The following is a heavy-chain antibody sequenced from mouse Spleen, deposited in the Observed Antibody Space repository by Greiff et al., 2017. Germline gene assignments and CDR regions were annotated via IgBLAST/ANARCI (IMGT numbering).Heavy chain of an antibody. Sequence: VQLQQSGAELVRPGASVTLSCKASGYTFTDYEMHWVKQTPVHGLEWIGAIDPETGGTAYNQKFKGKAILTADKSSSTAYMELRSLTSEDSAVYYCTRTSTATPDYWGQGTTLTVSS. CDR3: TRTSTATPDY. D-gene: IGHD1-2*01. J-gene: IGHJ2*01. V-gene: IGHV1-15*01. CDR1: GYTFTDYE. CDR2: IDPETGGT.